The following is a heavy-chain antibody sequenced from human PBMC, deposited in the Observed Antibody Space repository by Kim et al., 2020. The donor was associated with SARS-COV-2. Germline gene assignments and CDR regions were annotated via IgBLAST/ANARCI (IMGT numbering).Heavy chain of an antibody. CDR1: GFGFSVYG. V-gene: IGHV3-33*01. J-gene: IGHJ6*03. D-gene: IGHD2-2*01. CDR3: ARGRFCSSSNCYSYMDV. Sequence: GGSLRLSCAASGFGFSVYGMHWVRQAPGKGLEWVAVIWYDGSNKDYADSVKGRFTISRDNSKNTLYLHMNSLRADDTAVYFCARGRFCSSSNCYSYMDV. CDR2: IWYDGSNK.